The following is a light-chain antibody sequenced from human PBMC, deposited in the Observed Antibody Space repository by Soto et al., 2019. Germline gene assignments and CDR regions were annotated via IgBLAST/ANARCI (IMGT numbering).Light chain of an antibody. CDR2: LGS. V-gene: IGKV2-28*01. J-gene: IGKJ2*01. CDR3: MQALQTPRT. Sequence: DIVMTQSPLSLPVTPGEPASISCRSSQSLLHSNGYNYLDWYLQKPGQSPQLLIYLGSNRASGVPDGFSGSGSGTDFTLKISRVEAEDVWVYYCMQALQTPRTFGQGTKLEIK. CDR1: QSLLHSNGYNY.